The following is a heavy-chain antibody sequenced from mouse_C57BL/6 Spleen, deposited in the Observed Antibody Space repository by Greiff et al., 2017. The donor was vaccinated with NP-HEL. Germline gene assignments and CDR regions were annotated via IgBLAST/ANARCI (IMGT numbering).Heavy chain of an antibody. CDR2: IDPETGGT. Sequence: QVQLKESGAELVRPGASVTLSCKASGYTFTDYEMHWVKQTPVHGLEWIGAIDPETGGTAYNQKFKGKAILTADKSSSTAYMELRSLTSEDSAVYYCTRTTRGYAMDYWGQGTSVTVSS. V-gene: IGHV1-15*01. D-gene: IGHD2-1*01. J-gene: IGHJ4*01. CDR1: GYTFTDYE. CDR3: TRTTRGYAMDY.